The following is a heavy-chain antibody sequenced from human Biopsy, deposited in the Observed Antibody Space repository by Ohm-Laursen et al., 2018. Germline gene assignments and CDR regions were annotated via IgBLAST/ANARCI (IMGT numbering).Heavy chain of an antibody. CDR3: AGIVLGPTNDAFDI. V-gene: IGHV4-4*07. Sequence: SDTLSLTCTVSGGSISSYYWSWIRQAAGKGLEWIGRIYPGGGTIYNPSLKSRVTMSVDTSKNHFSLNLNSVTAADTAVYYCAGIVLGPTNDAFDIWGQGTMVTVSS. J-gene: IGHJ3*02. D-gene: IGHD1-26*01. CDR2: IYPGGGT. CDR1: GGSISSYY.